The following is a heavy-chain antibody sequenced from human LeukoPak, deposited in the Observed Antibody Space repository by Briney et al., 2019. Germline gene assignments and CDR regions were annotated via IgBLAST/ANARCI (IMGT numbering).Heavy chain of an antibody. CDR3: SRASVSSSGWYSGY. CDR1: GYTFTSYD. V-gene: IGHV1-8*01. Sequence: ASVKVSCKASGYTFTSYDINWVRQAAGQGLEWMGWMSPYSGNTDYAQKFQGRVTMTRNTSISTAYMELTSLGSDDTVAYYCSRASVSSSGWYSGYWGQGSQVTVSS. D-gene: IGHD6-19*01. CDR2: MSPYSGNT. J-gene: IGHJ4*02.